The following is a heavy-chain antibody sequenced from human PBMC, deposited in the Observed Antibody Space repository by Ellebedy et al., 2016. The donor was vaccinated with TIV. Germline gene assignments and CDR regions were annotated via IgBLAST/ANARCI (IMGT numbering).Heavy chain of an antibody. CDR3: VKVIATSGWPYYFHY. CDR2: ISWNGNYK. D-gene: IGHD6-19*01. CDR1: GFTFDDYA. V-gene: IGHV3-9*01. J-gene: IGHJ4*02. Sequence: SLKISCAASGFTFDDYAMHWVRQAPGKGLEWVSSISWNGNYKGYADSVKGRFTISRENAKNSLYLQMNSLRAEDTAVYYCVKVIATSGWPYYFHYWGQGTLVTVSS.